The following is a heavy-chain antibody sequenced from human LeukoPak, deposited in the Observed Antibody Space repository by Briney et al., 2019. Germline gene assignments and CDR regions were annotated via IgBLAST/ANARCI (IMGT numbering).Heavy chain of an antibody. J-gene: IGHJ4*02. CDR2: IYYSGST. CDR3: ARDLVYYDSSGYYFHFDY. CDR1: GGSISSSSYY. Sequence: SETLSLTCTVSGGSISSSSYYWGWIRQPPGKGLEWIGSIYYSGSTYYNPSLKSRVTISVDTSKNQFSLKLSSVTAADTAVYYCARDLVYYDSSGYYFHFDYWGQGTLVTVSS. V-gene: IGHV4-39*07. D-gene: IGHD3-22*01.